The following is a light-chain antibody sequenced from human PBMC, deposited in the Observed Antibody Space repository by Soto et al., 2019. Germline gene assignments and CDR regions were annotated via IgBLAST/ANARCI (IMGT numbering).Light chain of an antibody. Sequence: ETVLTQSPGTLSLSPGERATLSCRASQSVSSSYLAWYQQKPGQAPRLLIYDASSRATGIPDRFSGSGSGTDFTLTISRLEPEDFAVYYCKQYVRSPPSWTFGQGTQVEIK. CDR1: QSVSSSY. J-gene: IGKJ1*01. CDR3: KQYVRSPPSWT. V-gene: IGKV3-20*01. CDR2: DAS.